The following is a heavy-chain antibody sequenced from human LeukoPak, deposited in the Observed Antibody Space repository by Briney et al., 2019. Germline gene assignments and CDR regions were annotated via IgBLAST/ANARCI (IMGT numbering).Heavy chain of an antibody. CDR2: IYPGDSDT. CDR3: AIKYYYYYGMDV. V-gene: IGHV5-51*01. Sequence: RGESLMISCPCSGYCFSTYWIGCVRPMPGKGLERMGIIYPGDSDTRYSPSFQGQVTISADQSINTAYLEWNSLKASDTAMYYCAIKYYYYYGMDVWGQGTTVTVSS. CDR1: GYCFSTYW. J-gene: IGHJ6*02.